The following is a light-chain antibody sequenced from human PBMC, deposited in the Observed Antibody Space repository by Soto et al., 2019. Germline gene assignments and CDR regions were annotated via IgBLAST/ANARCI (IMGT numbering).Light chain of an antibody. CDR3: SSYTTSSTRV. CDR1: SSDVGGYNY. CDR2: DVS. Sequence: QSALTQPASVSGSHGQSITISCTGTSSDVGGYNYVTWYQHHPGKAPKLMIYDVSNRPSGVSNRFSGSKSGNTAYLTISGIQADDEADYYCSSYTTSSTRVFGTGTKLTVL. J-gene: IGLJ1*01. V-gene: IGLV2-14*01.